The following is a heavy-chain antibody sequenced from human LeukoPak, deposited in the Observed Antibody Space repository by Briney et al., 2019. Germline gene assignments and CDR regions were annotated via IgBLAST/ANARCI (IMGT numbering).Heavy chain of an antibody. Sequence: GGSLRLSCAASGFTFSSYAMSWVRQAPGKGLEWVSAISGSGGSTYYAGSVKGRFTISRDNSKNTLYLQMNSLRAEDTAVYYCAMGFIWSTDRTLFDYWGQGTLVTVSS. D-gene: IGHD3-10*01. CDR3: AMGFIWSTDRTLFDY. CDR2: ISGSGGST. J-gene: IGHJ4*02. CDR1: GFTFSSYA. V-gene: IGHV3-23*01.